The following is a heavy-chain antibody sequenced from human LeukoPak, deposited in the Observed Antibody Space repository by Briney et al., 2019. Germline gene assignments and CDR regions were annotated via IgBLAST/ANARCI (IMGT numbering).Heavy chain of an antibody. J-gene: IGHJ3*01. CDR1: GFTFRTDI. Sequence: PGGSLRLSCAASGFTFRTDIMNWVRQAPGKGLEWVAVISKDESYIRDADSVKGRITISRDISTNTLFLQMDSLRVEETALYYCVRERDGFDVWGEGTTVTVSS. CDR3: VRERDGFDV. CDR2: ISKDESYI. V-gene: IGHV3-30*04.